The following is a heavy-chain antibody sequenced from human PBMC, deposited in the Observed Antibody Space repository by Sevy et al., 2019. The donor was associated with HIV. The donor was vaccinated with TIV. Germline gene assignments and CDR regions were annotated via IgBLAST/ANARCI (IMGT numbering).Heavy chain of an antibody. V-gene: IGHV3-30*18. CDR1: GFTFSSYA. Sequence: GGSLRLSCAASGFTFSSYAIHWVRQTPGKGLEWVAVISYDGNNKYYADSVQGRFTVSRDNSKNTLYVQMNSLRAEDTAVYYCAKDHNLWSEGGFLHRWGQGTLVTVSS. D-gene: IGHD3-10*01. J-gene: IGHJ1*01. CDR3: AKDHNLWSEGGFLHR. CDR2: ISYDGNNK.